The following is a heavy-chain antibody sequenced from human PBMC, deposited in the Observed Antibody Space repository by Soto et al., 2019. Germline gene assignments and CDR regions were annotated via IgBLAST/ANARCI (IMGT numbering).Heavy chain of an antibody. CDR2: ISWDGGST. CDR1: GFTFDDYT. Sequence: GGSLRLSCAASGFTFDDYTMHWVRQAPGKGLEWVSLISWDGGSTYYADSVKGRFTISRDNSKNSLYLQMNSLRTEDTALYYCAKDINSSGYFDYWGQGTLVTVSS. V-gene: IGHV3-43*01. D-gene: IGHD3-22*01. J-gene: IGHJ4*02. CDR3: AKDINSSGYFDY.